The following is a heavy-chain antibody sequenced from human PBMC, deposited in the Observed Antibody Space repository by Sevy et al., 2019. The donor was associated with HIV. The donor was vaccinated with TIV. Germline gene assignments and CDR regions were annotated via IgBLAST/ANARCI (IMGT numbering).Heavy chain of an antibody. CDR3: ASLSPFYHYMDV. CDR2: LYYEGTT. Sequence: SETLSLTCGVSGGSISSISNYWGWIRQPPGRELEWIGSLYYEGTTYYNPSLQSRVRISGNTSKNLFYLNLTSLTTADTAVYYCASLSPFYHYMDVWGKGTTVTVSS. V-gene: IGHV4-39*01. CDR1: GGSISSISNY. J-gene: IGHJ6*03.